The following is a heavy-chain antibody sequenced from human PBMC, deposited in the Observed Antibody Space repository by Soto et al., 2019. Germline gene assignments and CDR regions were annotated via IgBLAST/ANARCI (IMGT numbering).Heavy chain of an antibody. CDR3: AKDVSSSWYPFDAFDI. D-gene: IGHD6-13*01. CDR2: ISGSGGST. V-gene: IGHV3-23*01. Sequence: GGSLRLSCAASGFTFSSYAMSWVRQAPGKGLEWVSAISGSGGSTYYADSVKGRFTISRDNSKNTLYLQMNSLRAEDTAVYYCAKDVSSSWYPFDAFDIWGQGTMVTVSS. CDR1: GFTFSSYA. J-gene: IGHJ3*02.